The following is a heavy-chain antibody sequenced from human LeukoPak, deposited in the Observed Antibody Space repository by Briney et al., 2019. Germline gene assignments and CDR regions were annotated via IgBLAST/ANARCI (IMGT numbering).Heavy chain of an antibody. J-gene: IGHJ4*02. V-gene: IGHV4-59*08. CDR3: ARHHYYGSGSYFFDY. Sequence: SETLSLTCTVSGGSISSYYWSWIRQPPGKGLEWIGYIYYSGSTNYNPSLKSRVTISVDTSKNQFSLKLSSVTAADTAVYYCARHHYYGSGSYFFDYWGQGTLVTVSS. CDR1: GGSISSYY. D-gene: IGHD3-10*01. CDR2: IYYSGST.